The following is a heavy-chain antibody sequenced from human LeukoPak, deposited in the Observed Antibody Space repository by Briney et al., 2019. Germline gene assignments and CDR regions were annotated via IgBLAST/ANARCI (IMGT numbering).Heavy chain of an antibody. V-gene: IGHV4-59*11. Sequence: PSETLSLTCTVSGGSISSHYWSWIRQPPGKGLEWIGYIYYSGSTNYNPSLKSRVTISVDTSKNQFSLKLSSVTAADTAVYYCAKDLAVREQLFDYWGQGTLVTVSS. CDR2: IYYSGST. CDR3: AKDLAVREQLFDY. CDR1: GGSISSHY. D-gene: IGHD3-10*01. J-gene: IGHJ4*02.